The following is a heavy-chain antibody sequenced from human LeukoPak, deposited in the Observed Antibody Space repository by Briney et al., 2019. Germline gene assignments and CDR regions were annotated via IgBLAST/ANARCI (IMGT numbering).Heavy chain of an antibody. CDR1: GFTFSSYA. Sequence: GGSLRLSCAASGFTFSSYAMSWVRQAPGKGLEWVSAISGSGGSTYYADSVKGRFTISRDNSKNTLYLQMSSLRAEDTAVYYCAKDRSAYCGGDCDFDYWGQGTLVTVSS. J-gene: IGHJ4*02. CDR3: AKDRSAYCGGDCDFDY. V-gene: IGHV3-23*01. CDR2: ISGSGGST. D-gene: IGHD2-21*02.